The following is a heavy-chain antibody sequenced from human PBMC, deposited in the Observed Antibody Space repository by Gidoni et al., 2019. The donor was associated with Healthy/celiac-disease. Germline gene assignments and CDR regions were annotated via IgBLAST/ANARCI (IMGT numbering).Heavy chain of an antibody. CDR1: GFTFGDYA. J-gene: IGHJ6*02. D-gene: IGHD2-21*02. Sequence: EVQLVESGGGLVQPGRSLRLSCTASGFTFGDYAMSWVRQAPGKGLEWVGFIRSKAYGGTTEYAASVKGRFTISRDDSKSIAYLQMNSLKTEDTAVYYCTKAYCGGDCYSREDYYYGMDVWGQGTTVTVSS. CDR3: TKAYCGGDCYSREDYYYGMDV. CDR2: IRSKAYGGTT. V-gene: IGHV3-49*04.